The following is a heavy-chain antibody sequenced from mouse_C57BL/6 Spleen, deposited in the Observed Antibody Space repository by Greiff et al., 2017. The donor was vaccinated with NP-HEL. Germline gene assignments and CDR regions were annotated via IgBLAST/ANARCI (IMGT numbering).Heavy chain of an antibody. CDR3: ARQIYYDYDGGFAY. CDR2: IWSDGST. D-gene: IGHD2-4*01. CDR1: GFSLTSYG. V-gene: IGHV2-6-1*01. J-gene: IGHJ3*01. Sequence: QVQLQQSGPGLVAPSQSLSITCAVSGFSLTSYGVHWVRQPPGKGLEWLVVIWSDGSTTYNSALKSRLSISKDNSKSQVFLKMNSLQTDDTAMYYCARQIYYDYDGGFAYWGQGTLVTVSA.